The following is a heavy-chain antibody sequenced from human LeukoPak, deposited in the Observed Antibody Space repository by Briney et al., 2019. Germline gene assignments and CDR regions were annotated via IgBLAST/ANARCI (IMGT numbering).Heavy chain of an antibody. J-gene: IGHJ6*03. CDR1: GGSISSGSYY. CDR3: ARCFSNNWFGRYDYYMDV. D-gene: IGHD6-13*01. CDR2: VYTSGST. V-gene: IGHV4-61*02. Sequence: SETLSLTCTVSGGSISSGSYYWSWIRQPAGKGLEWIGRVYTSGSTNYNPSLKSRVTISVDTSKSQFSLKLSSVIAADTAVYYCARCFSNNWFGRYDYYMDVWGKGTTVTVSS.